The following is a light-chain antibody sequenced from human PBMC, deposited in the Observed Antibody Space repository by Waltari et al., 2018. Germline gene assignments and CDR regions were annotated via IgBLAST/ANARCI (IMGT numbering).Light chain of an antibody. J-gene: IGKJ4*01. CDR2: MAS. CDR1: QSITPL. V-gene: IGKV1-5*03. Sequence: DIQMTQSPSTVSASVGDRVTITCRASQSITPLLAWYQQKPGKDPKLLIYMASTLESGVPSMFSGSGSGTEFTLTISSLQPDDFATDYCQQYNSYPLTFGGGTKVEIK. CDR3: QQYNSYPLT.